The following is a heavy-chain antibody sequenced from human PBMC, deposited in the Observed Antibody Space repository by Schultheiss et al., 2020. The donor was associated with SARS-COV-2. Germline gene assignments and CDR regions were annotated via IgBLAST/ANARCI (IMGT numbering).Heavy chain of an antibody. V-gene: IGHV3-48*01. Sequence: GESLKISCAASGFSFSSHSMNWVRQAPGKGLEWVSYISSSGSTIYYADSVKGRFTISRDNSKNTLYLQMNSLSAEDTAVYYCAKDVLNGGCAFDLWGQGTMVTVSS. D-gene: IGHD7-27*01. CDR1: GFSFSSHS. CDR2: ISSSGSTI. J-gene: IGHJ3*01. CDR3: AKDVLNGGCAFDL.